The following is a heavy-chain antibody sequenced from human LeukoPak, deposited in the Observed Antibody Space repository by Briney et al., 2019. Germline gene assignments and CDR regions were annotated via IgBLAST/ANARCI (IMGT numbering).Heavy chain of an antibody. CDR1: GGTFSSYA. D-gene: IGHD5-18*01. Sequence: GASVKVSCKASGGTFSSYAISWVRQAPGQGLEWRGRIIPILGIANYAQKFQGRVTITGDKSTSTAYMELRSLTSDDTAVYYCARDLGLDTTMIFFDYWGQGTLVTVSS. CDR2: IIPILGIA. J-gene: IGHJ4*02. V-gene: IGHV1-69*04. CDR3: ARDLGLDTTMIFFDY.